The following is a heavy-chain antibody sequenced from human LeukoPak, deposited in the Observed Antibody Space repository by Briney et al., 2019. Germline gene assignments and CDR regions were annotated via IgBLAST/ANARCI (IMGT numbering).Heavy chain of an antibody. CDR2: IWYDGSNK. CDR3: ARALEEWELHY. Sequence: GGSLRLSCAASGFTFSSYGMHWVRQAPGKGLEWVAVIWYDGSNKYYADSVKGRFTISRDNSKNTLYLQMNSLRAEDTAVYYCARALEEWELHYWGQGTLVTVSS. CDR1: GFTFSSYG. V-gene: IGHV3-33*01. J-gene: IGHJ4*02. D-gene: IGHD1-26*01.